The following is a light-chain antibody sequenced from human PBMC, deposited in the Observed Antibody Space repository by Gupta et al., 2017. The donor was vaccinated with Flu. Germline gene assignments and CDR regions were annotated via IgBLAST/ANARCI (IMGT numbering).Light chain of an antibody. V-gene: IGLV2-23*01. Sequence: QPALTQPASVSGSPGQSITISCTGISSDVGSYNLVSWYQKFPDKAPKLMIYEGSKRPSGVSDRFSASKSGNTASLTISGLQAGDEGDYYCCSYAAATSYVFGSGTKVTVL. CDR2: EGS. CDR3: CSYAAATSYV. CDR1: SSDVGSYNL. J-gene: IGLJ1*01.